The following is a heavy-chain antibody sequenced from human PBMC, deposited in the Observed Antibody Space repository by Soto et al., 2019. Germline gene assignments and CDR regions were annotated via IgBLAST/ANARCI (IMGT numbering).Heavy chain of an antibody. J-gene: IGHJ5*02. D-gene: IGHD2-21*02. CDR1: GGTFSSYA. CDR2: IIPIFGTA. V-gene: IGHV1-69*01. CDR3: ARGEEAYCGGDCYSGWFDP. Sequence: QVQLVQSGAEVKKPGSSVKVSCKASGGTFSSYAISWVRQAHGQGLEWMGGIIPIFGTANYAQKFQGRVTITADESTSTAYMELSSLRSEDTAVYYCARGEEAYCGGDCYSGWFDPWGQGTLVTVSS.